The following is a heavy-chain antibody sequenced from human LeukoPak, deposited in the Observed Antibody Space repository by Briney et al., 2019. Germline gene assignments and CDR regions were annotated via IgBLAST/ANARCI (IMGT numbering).Heavy chain of an antibody. Sequence: SGPSLVKRPQSLTPTCTFSWFSLSTNGICVSWIRQPSGQALEWLARIDWDDDKYYSTSLKTRLTISKDTSKNQVVLTMTNMDPVDTATYYCARIRIAAGYFDYWGQGTLVTVSS. CDR3: ARIRIAAGYFDY. D-gene: IGHD6-13*01. J-gene: IGHJ4*02. V-gene: IGHV2-70*11. CDR2: IDWDDDK. CDR1: WFSLSTNGIC.